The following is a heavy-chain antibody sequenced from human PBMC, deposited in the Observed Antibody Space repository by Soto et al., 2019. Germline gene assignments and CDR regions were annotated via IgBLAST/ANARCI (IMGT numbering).Heavy chain of an antibody. J-gene: IGHJ5*02. Sequence: KPSETLSLTCAVYGGSISRGGYYWSWIRQNPGKGLEWIGYTYNSVSTYYNPSLKSRVTISVDTSKNQFSLKLSSVTAADTAVYNCARASPPGSGSHRRWFDPWGQGTLVTVSS. CDR3: ARASPPGSGSHRRWFDP. CDR2: TYNSVST. CDR1: GGSISRGGYY. V-gene: IGHV4-31*11. D-gene: IGHD3-10*01.